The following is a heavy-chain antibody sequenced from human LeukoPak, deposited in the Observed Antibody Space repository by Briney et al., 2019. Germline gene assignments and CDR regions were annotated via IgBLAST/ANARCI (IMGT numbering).Heavy chain of an antibody. CDR2: IYTSGST. Sequence: PSETLSLTCTVSGGSISSYYWSWIRQPAGKGLEWIGRIYTSGSTNYNPSLKSRVTMSVDTSKNQFSLKLSSVTAADTAVYYCARATNVVSYGGYYYYMDVWGKGTTVTVSS. D-gene: IGHD1-26*01. CDR1: GGSISSYY. J-gene: IGHJ6*03. V-gene: IGHV4-4*07. CDR3: ARATNVVSYGGYYYYMDV.